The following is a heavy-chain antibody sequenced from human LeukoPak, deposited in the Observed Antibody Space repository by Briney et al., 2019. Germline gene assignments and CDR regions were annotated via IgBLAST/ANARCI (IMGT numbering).Heavy chain of an antibody. J-gene: IGHJ4*02. CDR2: IKHDGSEK. Sequence: GGSLRLSCAASGFTLSRYWMSWVRQAPGKGLEWVANIKHDGSEKYYVDSVKGRFTISRDNAKNSLYLQMNSLRGEDTAVYYYARDRDYYNYFEYWGQGTLVTVSS. V-gene: IGHV3-7*04. CDR3: ARDRDYYNYFEY. CDR1: GFTLSRYW. D-gene: IGHD3-10*01.